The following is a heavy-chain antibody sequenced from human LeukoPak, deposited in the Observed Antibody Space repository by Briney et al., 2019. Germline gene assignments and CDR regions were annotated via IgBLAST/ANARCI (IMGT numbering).Heavy chain of an antibody. J-gene: IGHJ4*02. V-gene: IGHV3-21*01. CDR3: ARERKYDSNFDY. CDR1: GFTFSGYS. CDR2: ISSSSSYI. Sequence: GGSLRLSCGASGFTFSGYSMNWVRQAPGKGLEWVSSISSSSSYIYYADSVKGRFTISRHNAKNTLYLQMNSLRAEDTAVYYCARERKYDSNFDYWGQGTLVTVSS. D-gene: IGHD1-1*01.